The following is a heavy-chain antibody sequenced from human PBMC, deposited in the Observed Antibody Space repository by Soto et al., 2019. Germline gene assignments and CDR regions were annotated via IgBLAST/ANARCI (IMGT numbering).Heavy chain of an antibody. D-gene: IGHD3-3*01. CDR1: GFTFSSYG. V-gene: IGHV3-30*18. J-gene: IGHJ6*02. CDR3: AKVVGDGFGVVNIPPQLYYYYGMDV. CDR2: ISYDGSNK. Sequence: GGSLRLSCAASGFTFSSYGMHWVRQAPGKGLEWVAVISYDGSNKYYADSVKGRFTISRDNSKNTLYLQMNSLRAEDTAVYYCAKVVGDGFGVVNIPPQLYYYYGMDVWGQGTTVTVSS.